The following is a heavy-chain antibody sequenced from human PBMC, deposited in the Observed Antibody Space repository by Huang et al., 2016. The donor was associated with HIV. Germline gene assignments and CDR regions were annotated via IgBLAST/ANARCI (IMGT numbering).Heavy chain of an antibody. CDR3: ARGGAPYYDFWSGGHHYGMDV. Sequence: EVQLVESGGGLVQPGGSLRLSCAASGFTFRRYWMSWGRQAPGKGLEWVAKIKQDGSDEYYGDSVKGRFTICRDNVKNALDLQMYSLRVEDTAIYYCARGGAPYYDFWSGGHHYGMDVWGQGTTVTVSS. CDR2: IKQDGSDE. V-gene: IGHV3-7*04. CDR1: GFTFRRYW. J-gene: IGHJ6*02. D-gene: IGHD3-3*01.